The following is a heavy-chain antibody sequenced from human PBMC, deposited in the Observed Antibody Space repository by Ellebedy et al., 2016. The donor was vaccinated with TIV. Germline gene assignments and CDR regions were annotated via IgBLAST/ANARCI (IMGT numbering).Heavy chain of an antibody. CDR1: GYTFTGYY. Sequence: AASVKVSCKASGYTFTGYYMHWVRQAPGQGLEWMGWINPNSGGTNYAQKFQGRVTMTRDTSISTAYMELSRLRSDDTAVYYCARDGSLVRWQQLIDYWGQGTLVTVSS. D-gene: IGHD5-24*01. V-gene: IGHV1-2*02. J-gene: IGHJ4*02. CDR3: ARDGSLVRWQQLIDY. CDR2: INPNSGGT.